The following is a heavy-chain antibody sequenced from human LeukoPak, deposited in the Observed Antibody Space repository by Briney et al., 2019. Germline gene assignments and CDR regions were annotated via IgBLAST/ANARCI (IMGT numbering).Heavy chain of an antibody. V-gene: IGHV3-53*01. CDR1: GFTFSSNY. CDR3: SFNSGWTRFFKH. Sequence: GGSLRLSCVASGFTFSSNYMSWVRQAPGRGLEWVSALYTDGTTFYADSVKGRFTISRDNSKNTLYLQMNGLRPEDTAVYYCSFNSGWTRFFKHWAQGTLVTVCS. J-gene: IGHJ1*01. D-gene: IGHD6-19*01. CDR2: LYTDGTT.